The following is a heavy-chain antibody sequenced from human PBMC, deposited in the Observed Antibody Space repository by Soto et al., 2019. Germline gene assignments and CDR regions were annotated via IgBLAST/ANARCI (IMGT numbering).Heavy chain of an antibody. CDR2: ISSSSTTI. V-gene: IGHV3-48*02. CDR1: RFTFSSYG. CDR3: AGDMVLTMACTLHCGGMDV. J-gene: IGHJ6*02. Sequence: GSLRLSCAASRFTFSSYGMNWVRQAPGKGLEWVSYISSSSTTIYYAESVKGRFTISRDNAKNSLYLQMNSLRDEDTAVYYCAGDMVLTMACTLHCGGMDVWGRGTTVTVSS. D-gene: IGHD3-10*01.